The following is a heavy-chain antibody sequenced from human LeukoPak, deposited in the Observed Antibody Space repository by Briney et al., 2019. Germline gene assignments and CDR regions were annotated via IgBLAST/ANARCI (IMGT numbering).Heavy chain of an antibody. D-gene: IGHD3-16*01. V-gene: IGHV4-4*07. CDR3: ATYTEDYSGPAFAP. CDR1: GGSISSYY. Sequence: PSETLSLTCTVSGGSISSYYWSWVRQPAGKGLEWIGRIYASGNTYYNPSLRSRLTISLDTSNNQFSLKLSSVTAADTAVYYCATYTEDYSGPAFAPWGQGTLVIVSS. J-gene: IGHJ5*02. CDR2: IYASGNT.